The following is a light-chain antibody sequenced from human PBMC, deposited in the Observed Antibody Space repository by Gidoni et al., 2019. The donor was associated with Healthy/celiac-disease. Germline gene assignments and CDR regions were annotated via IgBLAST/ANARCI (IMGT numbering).Light chain of an antibody. Sequence: ELVMMQSPATLSVSPGERDTLSCRASQSVSSNLAWYQQKPGQAPRLLIYGSSTRATGIPARFSGSGSGTEFTLTISSLQSEDFAVYYCQQYNNWPPPITFGQGTRLEIK. J-gene: IGKJ5*01. V-gene: IGKV3-15*01. CDR3: QQYNNWPPPIT. CDR1: QSVSSN. CDR2: GSS.